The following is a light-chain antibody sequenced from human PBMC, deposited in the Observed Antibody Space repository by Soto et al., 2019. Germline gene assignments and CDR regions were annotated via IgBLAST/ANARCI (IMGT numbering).Light chain of an antibody. CDR2: GAS. CDR1: QSISIH. CDR3: QQYNNWPSWT. V-gene: IGKV3-15*01. Sequence: EIVMTQSPATLSVSPGVRATLSCRASQSISIHLAWYQQKPGQAPRLLIYGASTRDTGTPARFSGSGSGTEFTLTISSLQSEDFAVYYCQQYNNWPSWTFGQGTKVEIK. J-gene: IGKJ1*01.